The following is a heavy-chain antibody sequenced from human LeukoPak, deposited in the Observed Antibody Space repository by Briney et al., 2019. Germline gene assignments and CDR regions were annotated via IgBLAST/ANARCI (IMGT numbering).Heavy chain of an antibody. Sequence: SETLSLPCTVSGGSINSSSYYWGWIRQPPGEALEWIGSIYHSGYTYYNPSLKSRVTISVDTSKSQFSLKLSSVTAADTAVYYCARSSMFRGVTVDYWGQGTLVTVSS. J-gene: IGHJ4*02. CDR3: ARSSMFRGVTVDY. V-gene: IGHV4-39*01. D-gene: IGHD3-10*01. CDR1: GGSINSSSYY. CDR2: IYHSGYT.